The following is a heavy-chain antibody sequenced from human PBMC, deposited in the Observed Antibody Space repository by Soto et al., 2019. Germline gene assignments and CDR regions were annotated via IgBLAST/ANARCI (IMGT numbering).Heavy chain of an antibody. V-gene: IGHV4-31*03. J-gene: IGHJ4*02. CDR3: ATYGSGSYKPTTFDY. D-gene: IGHD3-10*01. CDR1: GGSISSGGYY. Sequence: QVQLQESGPGLVKPSQTLSLTCTVSGGSISSGGYYWSWIRQHPGKGLEWIGYIYYSGSTYYNPSLNSRVTISVDTSKNQFSLKLSSVTATDTAVYYCATYGSGSYKPTTFDYWGQGTLVTVSS. CDR2: IYYSGST.